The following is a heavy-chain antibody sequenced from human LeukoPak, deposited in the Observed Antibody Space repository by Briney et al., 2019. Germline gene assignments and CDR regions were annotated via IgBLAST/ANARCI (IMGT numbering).Heavy chain of an antibody. V-gene: IGHV3-23*01. Sequence: GGSLRLSCAASGLIFNNYGMHWVRQAPGKGLEWVSAISGSGGSTYYADSVKGRFTISRDNSKNTLYLQMNSLRAEDTAVYYCARAVAGTYYYYYMDVWGKGTTVTISS. D-gene: IGHD6-19*01. J-gene: IGHJ6*03. CDR1: GLIFNNYG. CDR3: ARAVAGTYYYYYMDV. CDR2: ISGSGGST.